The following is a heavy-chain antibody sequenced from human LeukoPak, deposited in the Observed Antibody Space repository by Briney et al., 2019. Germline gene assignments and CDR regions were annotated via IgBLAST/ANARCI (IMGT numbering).Heavy chain of an antibody. CDR3: ARGTPQNYYDSSGMYYFDY. J-gene: IGHJ4*02. Sequence: SETLSLTCTVSGGSISSGGYYWSWIRQHPGKGLEWIGYIYYSGSTYYNPSLKSRVTISVDTSKNQFSLELSSVTAADTAVYYCARGTPQNYYDSSGMYYFDYWGQGTLVTVSS. CDR1: GGSISSGGYY. CDR2: IYYSGST. D-gene: IGHD3-22*01. V-gene: IGHV4-31*03.